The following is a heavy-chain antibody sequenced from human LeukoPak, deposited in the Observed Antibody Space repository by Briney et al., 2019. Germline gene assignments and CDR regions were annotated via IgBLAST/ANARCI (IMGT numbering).Heavy chain of an antibody. J-gene: IGHJ5*02. Sequence: GSSVKVSCKASGGTFSSYAISWVRQAPGQGLEWMGGIIPIFGTANYAQKFQGRVTITADESTSTAYMELSSLRSEDTAVYYCARGGGKGSSSWYDWFDPWGQGTLVTVSS. CDR3: ARGGGKGSSSWYDWFDP. D-gene: IGHD6-13*01. CDR1: GGTFSSYA. CDR2: IIPIFGTA. V-gene: IGHV1-69*01.